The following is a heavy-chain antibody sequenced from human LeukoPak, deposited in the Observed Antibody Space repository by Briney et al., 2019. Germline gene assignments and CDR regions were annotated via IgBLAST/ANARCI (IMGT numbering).Heavy chain of an antibody. CDR1: GFTVSSNY. D-gene: IGHD6-19*01. CDR3: GRAGYSSGWDLWRGYYFDY. CDR2: IYSGGST. Sequence: GGSLRLSCAASGFTVSSNYMSWVRQAPGKGLEWVSVIYSGGSTYYADSVKGRFTISRDNSNNTLYLQMNSLRVEDTAVYYCGRAGYSSGWDLWRGYYFDYWGQGTLVTVPS. J-gene: IGHJ4*02. V-gene: IGHV3-53*01.